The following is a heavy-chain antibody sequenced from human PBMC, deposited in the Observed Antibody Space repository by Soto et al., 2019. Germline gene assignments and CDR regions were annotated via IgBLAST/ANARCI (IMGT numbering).Heavy chain of an antibody. CDR3: ASCSGGSCYSVGLGNYYYYGMDV. V-gene: IGHV1-69*13. Sequence: SVKVSCKASGGTFSSYAISWVRQAPGQGLEWMGGIIPIFGTANYAQKFQGRVTITADESTSTAYMELSSLRSEDTAVYYCASCSGGSCYSVGLGNYYYYGMDVWGQGTTVTVSS. D-gene: IGHD2-15*01. J-gene: IGHJ6*02. CDR1: GGTFSSYA. CDR2: IIPIFGTA.